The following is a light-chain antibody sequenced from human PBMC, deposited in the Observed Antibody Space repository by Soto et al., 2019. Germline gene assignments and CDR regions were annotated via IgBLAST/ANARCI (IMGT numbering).Light chain of an antibody. CDR2: DVS. J-gene: IGLJ1*01. V-gene: IGLV2-14*01. CDR1: SSDVGGYNY. Sequence: QSVLTQPASVSGSPGQSITISCTGTSSDVGGYNYVSWFQQYPGKAPKLMIYDVSTRLSGVSNRFSGSKSGNTASLTISGLQAEDEADYYCSSYTTTDTYVFGTGTKLTVL. CDR3: SSYTTTDTYV.